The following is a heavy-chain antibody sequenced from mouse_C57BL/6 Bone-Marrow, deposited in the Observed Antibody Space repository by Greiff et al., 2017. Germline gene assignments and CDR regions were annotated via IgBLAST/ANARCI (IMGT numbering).Heavy chain of an antibody. CDR3: AREGDYYGSSTVDY. J-gene: IGHJ2*01. CDR2: INPNNGGT. D-gene: IGHD1-1*01. V-gene: IGHV1-26*01. Sequence: VQLQQSGPELVKPGASVKISCKASGYTFTDYYMNWVKQSHGKSLEWIGDINPNNGGTSYNQKFKGKATLTVDKSSSTAYMELRSLTSEDSAVYYCAREGDYYGSSTVDYWGQGTTLTVSS. CDR1: GYTFTDYY.